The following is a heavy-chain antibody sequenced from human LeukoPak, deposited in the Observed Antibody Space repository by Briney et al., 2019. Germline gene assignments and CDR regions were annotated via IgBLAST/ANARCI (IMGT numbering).Heavy chain of an antibody. J-gene: IGHJ3*02. CDR3: ASKSGWFGELLSAFDI. D-gene: IGHD3-10*01. CDR2: ISSSGSTI. CDR1: GFTFSSYE. V-gene: IGHV3-48*03. Sequence: GGSLRLSCAASGFTFSSYELNWVRPPPVKGREWVSYISSSGSTIYYADSVKGRFTISRDNAKNSLYPQMNSLRAEDTAVYYCASKSGWFGELLSAFDIWGQGTMVTVSS.